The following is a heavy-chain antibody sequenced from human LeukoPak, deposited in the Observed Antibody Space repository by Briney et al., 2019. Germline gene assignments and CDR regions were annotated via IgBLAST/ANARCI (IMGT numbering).Heavy chain of an antibody. D-gene: IGHD2-21*01. J-gene: IGHJ3*02. CDR3: VRDSNYCHNLGGRNFRYESIDI. CDR1: GCTFISFW. V-gene: IGHV3-7*01. Sequence: GGSLRLSCAASGCTFISFWVTWVRQAPGRGLEWVANIKADGSVKHSVDSMEGRFTISIDNARNSLYLQMTSLRAEDTAVYYCVRDSNYCHNLGGRNFRYESIDIWGHGTTVTVSS. CDR2: IKADGSVK.